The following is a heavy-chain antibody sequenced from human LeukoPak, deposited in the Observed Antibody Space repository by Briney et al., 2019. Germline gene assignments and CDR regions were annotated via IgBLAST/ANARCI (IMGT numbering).Heavy chain of an antibody. CDR2: INHSGST. Sequence: PSETLSLTCTVSGGSISSYYWSWIRQPPGKGLEWIGEINHSGSTNYNPSLKSRVTISVDTSKNQFSLKLSSVTAADTAVYYCARGLQGTNWFDPWGQGTLVTVSS. J-gene: IGHJ5*02. V-gene: IGHV4-34*01. CDR3: ARGLQGTNWFDP. D-gene: IGHD1/OR15-1a*01. CDR1: GGSISSYY.